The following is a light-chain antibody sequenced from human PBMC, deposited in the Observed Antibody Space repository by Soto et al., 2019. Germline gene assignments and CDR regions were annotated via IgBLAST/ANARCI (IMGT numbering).Light chain of an antibody. CDR2: EAS. CDR1: QGISSS. Sequence: QFTKCASSLCESKRDRVTITCRASQGISSSLAWYQQEPGKAPKLLIYEASTLQSGVPSRFSGRGSGTAFTPTISGLQTEDFATYYCQHPTSHPLKFGKGTRLEI. V-gene: IGKV1-9*01. J-gene: IGKJ5*01. CDR3: QHPTSHPLK.